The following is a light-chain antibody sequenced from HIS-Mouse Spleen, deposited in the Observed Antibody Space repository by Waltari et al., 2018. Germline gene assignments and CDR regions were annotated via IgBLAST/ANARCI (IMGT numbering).Light chain of an antibody. CDR1: QSVSSSY. V-gene: IGKV3-20*01. CDR2: GAS. Sequence: EIVLTQSPGTLSLSPGERATLSCRASQSVSSSYLAWYQQKPGQAPRLLICGASSRATGIPDRFSGSGSGTDFTLTISRLEPEDFAVYYCQQYGSSPRTFGQGTKLEIK. J-gene: IGKJ2*01. CDR3: QQYGSSPRT.